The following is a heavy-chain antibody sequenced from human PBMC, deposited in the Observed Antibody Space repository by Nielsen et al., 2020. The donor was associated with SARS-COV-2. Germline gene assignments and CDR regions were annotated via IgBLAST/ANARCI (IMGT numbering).Heavy chain of an antibody. CDR3: AREGRDLPLDY. Sequence: NLSRAASVFILSVYYMSWTRHAPGKGLVCISDNRSGSTYTNYADSVKRRYTISRDDAKNSLYLQMNNLRGEDTAVYYCAREGRDLPLDYWGQGVVVTVSS. D-gene: IGHD5-24*01. J-gene: IGHJ4*02. V-gene: IGHV3-11*05. CDR1: VFILSVYY. CDR2: NRSGSTYT.